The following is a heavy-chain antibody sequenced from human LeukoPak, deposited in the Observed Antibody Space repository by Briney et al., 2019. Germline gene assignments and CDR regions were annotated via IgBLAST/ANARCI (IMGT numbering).Heavy chain of an antibody. Sequence: GGSLRLSCAASGFTFSSYEMNWARQAPGKGLEWVSYIRSTGSIMYSADSVKGRFTISRDNAKNSLYLQMNSLRAEDTAVYYCARGEFGTSGSRYFYYMDVWGKGTTVTISS. CDR2: IRSTGSIM. D-gene: IGHD3-10*01. V-gene: IGHV3-48*03. J-gene: IGHJ6*03. CDR3: ARGEFGTSGSRYFYYMDV. CDR1: GFTFSSYE.